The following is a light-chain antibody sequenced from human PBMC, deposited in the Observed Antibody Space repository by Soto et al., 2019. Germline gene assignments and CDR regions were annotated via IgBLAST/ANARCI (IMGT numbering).Light chain of an antibody. CDR1: QGISSY. J-gene: IGKJ3*01. V-gene: IGKV1-9*01. CDR3: QQLNSYPLT. CDR2: AAS. Sequence: DIQLTQSPSFLSASVGDRVTITCRASQGISSYLAWYQKKPGKAPKLLIYAASTLQSGVPSRFSGSGSGTEFTLTIGSLQPEDFATYYCQQLNSYPLTFGPGTKVDIK.